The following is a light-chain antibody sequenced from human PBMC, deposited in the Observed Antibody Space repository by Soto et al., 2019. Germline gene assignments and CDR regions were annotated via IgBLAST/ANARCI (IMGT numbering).Light chain of an antibody. CDR3: QQYANSHGT. Sequence: EIVLTQSPGTLSLSPGQRATFSCRSSQSVSNNYLAWYQQKPGQAPRLLIYGASSRATGIPDRFSGSGSGTDFTLTISRLEPEDFAVYYCQQYANSHGTFGQGTKVDIK. V-gene: IGKV3-20*01. CDR2: GAS. CDR1: QSVSNNY. J-gene: IGKJ1*01.